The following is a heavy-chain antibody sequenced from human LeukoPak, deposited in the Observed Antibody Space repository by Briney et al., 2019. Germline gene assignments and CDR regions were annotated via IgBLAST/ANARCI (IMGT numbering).Heavy chain of an antibody. CDR1: GYTFTGYY. CDR2: INPSSGGT. Sequence: ASVKVSCKASGYTFTGYYIQWVRQAPGQGLEWMGWINPSSGGTHYAQKFQGRVTMTRDTSISTAYMELSRLTSDDTAVYYCARDTLGFDYWGQGTLVTVSS. CDR3: ARDTLGFDY. J-gene: IGHJ4*02. V-gene: IGHV1-2*02. D-gene: IGHD2/OR15-2a*01.